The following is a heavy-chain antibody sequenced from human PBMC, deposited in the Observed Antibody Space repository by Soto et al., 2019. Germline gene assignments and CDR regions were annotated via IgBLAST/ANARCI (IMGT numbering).Heavy chain of an antibody. CDR1: GFTFRSYS. CDR3: ARDPGSSYYFDY. Sequence: VGSLRLSCAASGFTFRSYSMNWVRQAPGKGLEWVSSISSSSSYIHYADSLKGRFTISRDNAKNSLYLQMNSLSAEDTAVYYCARDPGSSYYFDYWGQGTLVTVSS. D-gene: IGHD6-13*01. V-gene: IGHV3-21*01. J-gene: IGHJ4*02. CDR2: ISSSSSYI.